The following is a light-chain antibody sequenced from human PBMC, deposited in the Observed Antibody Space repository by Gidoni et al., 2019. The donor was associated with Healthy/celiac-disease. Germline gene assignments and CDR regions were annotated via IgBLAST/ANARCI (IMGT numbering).Light chain of an antibody. CDR2: STN. V-gene: IGLV1-44*01. CDR3: AAWDDSLKKV. Sequence: QSVLTPPPSASGTPGQRVTISCSGSSSNIGSNTVNWYQQLQGTAPKLLIYSTNQRPSGVPDRFSGSKSGTSASLAISGLQSEDEADDYCAAWDDSLKKVFGGGTKLTVL. CDR1: SSNIGSNT. J-gene: IGLJ2*01.